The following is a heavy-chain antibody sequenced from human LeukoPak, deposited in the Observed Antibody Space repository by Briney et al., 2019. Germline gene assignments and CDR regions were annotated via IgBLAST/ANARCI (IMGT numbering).Heavy chain of an antibody. CDR3: ARRYCGGDCTFDWFDP. V-gene: IGHV4-39*01. J-gene: IGHJ5*02. CDR1: GGSISSSSYY. CDR2: IYYSGNT. Sequence: SETLSLTCTVSGGSISSSSYYWGWIRQPPGKGLEWLGSIYYSGNTYYNPSLKSRVTISVDTSKNQFSLKLSSVTAADTAVYYCARRYCGGDCTFDWFDPWGQGTLVTVSS. D-gene: IGHD2-21*02.